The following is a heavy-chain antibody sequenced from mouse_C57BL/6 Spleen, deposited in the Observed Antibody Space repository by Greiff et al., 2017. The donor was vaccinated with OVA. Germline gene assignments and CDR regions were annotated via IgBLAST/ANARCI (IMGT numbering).Heavy chain of an antibody. J-gene: IGHJ2*01. V-gene: IGHV1-26*01. CDR3: ARGDSHYFDY. Sequence: VQLQQSGPELVKPGASVKISCKASGYTFTDYYMNWVKQSHGKSLEWIGDINPNNGGTSYNQKFKGKATLTVDKSSSTAYMELRSLTSEDSEVYYGARGDSHYFDYWGQGTTLTVSS. CDR2: INPNNGGT. CDR1: GYTFTDYY.